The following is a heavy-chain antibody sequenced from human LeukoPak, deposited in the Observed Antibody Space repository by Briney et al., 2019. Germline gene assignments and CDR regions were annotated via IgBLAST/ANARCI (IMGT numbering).Heavy chain of an antibody. V-gene: IGHV3-23*01. CDR3: AKCRLARIPRYFDY. J-gene: IGHJ4*02. CDR2: ISGSGGST. Sequence: GGSLRLSCAASGFTFSSYAMSWVRQAPGKGLEWGSAISGSGGSTYYADSVKGRYTISRDNSKNTLYLQMNSLRAEDTAVYYCAKCRLARIPRYFDYWGQGTLVTVSS. D-gene: IGHD6-19*01. CDR1: GFTFSSYA.